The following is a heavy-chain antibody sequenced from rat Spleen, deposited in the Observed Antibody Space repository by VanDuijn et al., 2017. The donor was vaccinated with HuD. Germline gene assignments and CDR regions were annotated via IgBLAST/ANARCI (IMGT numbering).Heavy chain of an antibody. CDR3: ARFYYDGAMDA. J-gene: IGHJ4*01. CDR2: ISYDGSST. CDR1: NYY. V-gene: IGHV5-29*01. Sequence: NYYMAWVRQAPTKGLEWVASISYDGSSTYYRDSVKGRFTISRDNAQNTLYLQIDSLRSEDTATYYCARFYYDGAMDAWGQGASVTVSS. D-gene: IGHD1-12*02.